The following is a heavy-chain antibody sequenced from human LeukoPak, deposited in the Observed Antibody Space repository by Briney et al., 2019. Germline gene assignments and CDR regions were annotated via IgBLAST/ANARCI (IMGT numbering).Heavy chain of an antibody. J-gene: IGHJ4*02. Sequence: SETLSLTCTVSGASISGYFWSWIRQPAGKGLEWIGRIYSSGSTHYNPSLKSQVTMSVAMSKNQFSLNLSSVTAADTAVYYCARSYYHDRTGYYSFDSWGQGTRVTVSS. CDR2: IYSSGST. CDR1: GASISGYF. V-gene: IGHV4-4*07. D-gene: IGHD3-22*01. CDR3: ARSYYHDRTGYYSFDS.